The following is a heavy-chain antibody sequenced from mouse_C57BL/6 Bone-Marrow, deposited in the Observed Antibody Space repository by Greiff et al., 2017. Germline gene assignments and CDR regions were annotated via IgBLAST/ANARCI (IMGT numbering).Heavy chain of an antibody. D-gene: IGHD2-4*01. J-gene: IGHJ3*01. CDR1: GFTFSNYW. CDR3: TGYDYDLFAY. CDR2: IRLKSDNYAT. V-gene: IGHV6-3*01. Sequence: EVQGVESGGGLVQPGGSMKLSCVASGFTFSNYWMNWVRQSPEKGLEWVAQIRLKSDNYATHHAESGKGRFTISRDDSKSSVYLQMINLRAEDTGIYYCTGYDYDLFAYWGQGTLVTVSA.